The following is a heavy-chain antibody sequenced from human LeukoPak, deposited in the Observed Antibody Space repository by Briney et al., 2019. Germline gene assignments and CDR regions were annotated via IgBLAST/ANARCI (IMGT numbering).Heavy chain of an antibody. CDR2: ISAQNGNT. D-gene: IGHD5-12*01. CDR3: ARESNGGYGFDY. V-gene: IGHV1-18*01. CDR1: GYMFTSHG. J-gene: IGHJ4*02. Sequence: ASVKVSCKSSGYMFTSHGIHWLRQAPGQGLEWMGWISAQNGNTNYVQQLLGRVTMTRDTSASTAYMELRSLKSDDTAVYYCARESNGGYGFDYWGQGTLVTVAS.